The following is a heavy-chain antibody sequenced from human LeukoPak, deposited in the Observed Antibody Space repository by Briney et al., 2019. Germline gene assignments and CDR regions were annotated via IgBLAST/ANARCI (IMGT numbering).Heavy chain of an antibody. CDR2: IFYSGNT. Sequence: TSETLSLTCTVSGGSISSNSHYWGWIRQPPGKGLEWIASIFYSGNTYYNPSLTSRVTISVDTSKNQFSLKLSSVTAADTAVYYCARVGGYDFVLDYWGQGTLVTVSS. CDR3: ARVGGYDFVLDY. CDR1: GGSISSNSHY. D-gene: IGHD5-12*01. J-gene: IGHJ4*02. V-gene: IGHV4-39*01.